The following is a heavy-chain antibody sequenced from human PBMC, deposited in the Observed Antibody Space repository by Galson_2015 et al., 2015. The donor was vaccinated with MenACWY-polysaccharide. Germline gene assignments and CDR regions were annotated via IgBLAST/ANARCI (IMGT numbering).Heavy chain of an antibody. CDR3: AREGSRIVFHAFDI. Sequence: SLRLSCAASGLRFSGSGMHWVRQAPGKGLEWVAVIQYDGTDKVYADSVKGRFSISRDNSKNTLYLEMNSLRAEDTALYYCAREGSRIVFHAFDIWGQGIMVTVSS. J-gene: IGHJ3*02. V-gene: IGHV3-33*01. CDR2: IQYDGTDK. CDR1: GLRFSGSG. D-gene: IGHD2-2*01.